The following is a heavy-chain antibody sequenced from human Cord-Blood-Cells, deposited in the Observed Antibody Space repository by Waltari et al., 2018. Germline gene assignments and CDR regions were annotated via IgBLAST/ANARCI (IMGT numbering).Heavy chain of an antibody. Sequence: QVQLQESGPGLVKPSETLSLTCTVSGASISSHYWSWIRQPPGKGLEWIGYIYYSGSTNYNPSLKSRVTISVDTSKNQFSLKLSSVTAADTAVYYCARDYSSSWYNWFDPWGQGTLVTVSS. CDR3: ARDYSSSWYNWFDP. V-gene: IGHV4-59*11. J-gene: IGHJ5*02. CDR2: IYYSGST. D-gene: IGHD6-13*01. CDR1: GASISSHY.